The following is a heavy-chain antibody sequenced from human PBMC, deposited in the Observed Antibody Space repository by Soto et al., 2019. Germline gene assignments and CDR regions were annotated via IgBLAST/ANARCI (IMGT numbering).Heavy chain of an antibody. CDR2: IYYSGST. J-gene: IGHJ4*02. D-gene: IGHD6-13*01. Sequence: NPSETLSLTCTVSGGSISSYYWSWIRQPPGKGLEWIGYIYYSGSTNYNPSLKSRVTISVDTSKNQFSLKLSSVTAADTAVYYCASVIAAAGGGEGYWGQGTLVTVSS. CDR1: GGSISSYY. V-gene: IGHV4-59*01. CDR3: ASVIAAAGGGEGY.